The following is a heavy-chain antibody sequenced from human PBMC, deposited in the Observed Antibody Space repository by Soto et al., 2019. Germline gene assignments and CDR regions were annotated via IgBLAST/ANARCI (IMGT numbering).Heavy chain of an antibody. D-gene: IGHD3-10*01. CDR2: ISYDGSNK. CDR3: AKDFRWFGELVYYYGMDV. V-gene: IGHV3-30*18. J-gene: IGHJ6*02. CDR1: GFTFSSYG. Sequence: GGSLRLSCAASGFTFSSYGMHWVRQAPGKGLEWVAVISYDGSNKYYADSVKGRFTISRDNSKNTLYLQMNSLRAEDTAVYYCAKDFRWFGELVYYYGMDVWGQGTTVTVSS.